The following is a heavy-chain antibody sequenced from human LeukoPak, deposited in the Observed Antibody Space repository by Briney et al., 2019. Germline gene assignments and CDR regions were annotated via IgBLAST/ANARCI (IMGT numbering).Heavy chain of an antibody. V-gene: IGHV3-23*01. Sequence: GGSLRLSCAASGFALTTNAVSWVRQAPGKGLEWVSTLSGSGANTYYADSVKGRFTISRDNSQNTLYLQMNSLRAEDTAVYYCAETWSSIWSYFDYWGQGTLVTVSS. J-gene: IGHJ4*02. CDR1: GFALTTNA. CDR3: AETWSSIWSYFDY. CDR2: LSGSGANT. D-gene: IGHD6-13*01.